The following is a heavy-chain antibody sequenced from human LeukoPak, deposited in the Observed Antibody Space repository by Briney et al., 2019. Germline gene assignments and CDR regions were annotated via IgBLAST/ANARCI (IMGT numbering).Heavy chain of an antibody. Sequence: GRSLRLSCAASGFTFSSYGMHWVRQAPGKGLEWVSAISGSGGSTYYADSVKGRFTISRDNSRDTLYLQMDSLRAEDTAVYYCAKVPRYCSGGSCYGGRFDYWGQGTLVTVSS. V-gene: IGHV3-23*01. CDR1: GFTFSSYG. CDR2: ISGSGGST. CDR3: AKVPRYCSGGSCYGGRFDY. J-gene: IGHJ4*02. D-gene: IGHD2-15*01.